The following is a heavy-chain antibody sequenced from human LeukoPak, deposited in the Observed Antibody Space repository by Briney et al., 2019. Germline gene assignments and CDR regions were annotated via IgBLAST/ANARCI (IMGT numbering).Heavy chain of an antibody. D-gene: IGHD1-26*01. CDR2: MNPNSGNT. CDR3: ARGIRRWELLRFVFWFDP. J-gene: IGHJ5*02. CDR1: GYTFTSYD. V-gene: IGHV1-8*01. Sequence: ASVRVSCKASGYTFTSYDINWVRQATGQGLEWMGWMNPNSGNTGYAQKFQGRVTMTRNTSISTAYMELSSLRSEDTAAYYCARGIRRWELLRFVFWFDPWGQGTLVTVSS.